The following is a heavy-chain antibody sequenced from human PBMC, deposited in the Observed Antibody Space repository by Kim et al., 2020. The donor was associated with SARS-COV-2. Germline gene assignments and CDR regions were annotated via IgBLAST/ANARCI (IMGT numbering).Heavy chain of an antibody. Sequence: GGSLRLSCAASGFTFSSYAMHWVRQAPGKGLEWVAVISYDGSNKYYADSVKGRFTISRDNSKNTLYLQMNSLRAEDTAVYYCARGALYYDILTGYYGPFDYWGQGTLVTVSS. CDR3: ARGALYYDILTGYYGPFDY. D-gene: IGHD3-9*01. CDR1: GFTFSSYA. CDR2: ISYDGSNK. J-gene: IGHJ4*02. V-gene: IGHV3-30*04.